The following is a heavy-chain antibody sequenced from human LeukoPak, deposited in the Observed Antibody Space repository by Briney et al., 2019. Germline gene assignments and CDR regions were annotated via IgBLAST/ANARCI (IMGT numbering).Heavy chain of an antibody. CDR1: GFSFSSYW. D-gene: IGHD3-10*01. J-gene: IGHJ4*02. V-gene: IGHV3-7*01. Sequence: GGSLRLSCADSGFSFSSYWMNWVRQTPGKGLEWVANINQDGTEKYYVDSVKGRFTISRDTAKSSLYLQMNSLRVEDTAVYYCARGSGSYDYWGQGALVTVSS. CDR2: INQDGTEK. CDR3: ARGSGSYDY.